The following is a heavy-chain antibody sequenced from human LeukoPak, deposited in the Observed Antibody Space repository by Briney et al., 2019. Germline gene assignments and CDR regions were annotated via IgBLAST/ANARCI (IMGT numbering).Heavy chain of an antibody. Sequence: SETLSLTCTVSGGSISSYYWSWIRQPPGKGLEWIGYIYDIGSTSYNPSLKSRVTISVDTSSNQFSLMQTSVTAADTAVYYCARGTKTGYTGYDWNYWGQGSLVSVSS. CDR2: IYDIGST. D-gene: IGHD5-12*01. J-gene: IGHJ4*02. V-gene: IGHV4-59*01. CDR1: GGSISSYY. CDR3: ARGTKTGYTGYDWNY.